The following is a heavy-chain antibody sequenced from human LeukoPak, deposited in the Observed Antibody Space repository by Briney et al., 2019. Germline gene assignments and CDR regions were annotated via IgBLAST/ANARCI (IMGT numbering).Heavy chain of an antibody. Sequence: GRSLRLSCAASGFTFSSYGTHWVRQAPGKGLEWVAVISYDGSNKYYADSVKGRFTISRDNSKNTLYLQMNSLRAEDTAVYYCAKDYSSSYDYWGQGTLVTVSS. CDR3: AKDYSSSYDY. CDR2: ISYDGSNK. CDR1: GFTFSSYG. D-gene: IGHD6-13*01. V-gene: IGHV3-30*18. J-gene: IGHJ4*02.